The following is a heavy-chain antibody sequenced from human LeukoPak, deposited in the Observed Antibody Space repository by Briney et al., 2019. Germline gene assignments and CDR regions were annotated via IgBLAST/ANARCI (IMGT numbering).Heavy chain of an antibody. J-gene: IGHJ5*02. CDR2: IHSSGTT. D-gene: IGHD5-24*01. CDR1: GASISDYY. V-gene: IGHV4-4*09. Sequence: PSETLSLTCTVSGASISDYYWSWIRQPPGKGLEMIGCIHSSGTTFYTSSLKSRVTMSIDASKNRISLNLSSVTATDTAIYSCARGGYSYPNWLDPWGQGILVTVSS. CDR3: ARGGYSYPNWLDP.